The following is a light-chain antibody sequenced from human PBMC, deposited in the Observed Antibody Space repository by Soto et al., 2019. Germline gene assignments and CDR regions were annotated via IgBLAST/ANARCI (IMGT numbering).Light chain of an antibody. CDR3: QQYNSYLTWT. V-gene: IGKV1-5*03. CDR1: QSISSW. Sequence: DIQMTQSPSTLSASVGDRVTITCRASQSISSWLAWCQQKPGKAPKLLIYKASSLESGVPSRFSGSGSGTEFTLTISSLQPDDFATYYCQQYNSYLTWTFGQGTKVDIK. J-gene: IGKJ1*01. CDR2: KAS.